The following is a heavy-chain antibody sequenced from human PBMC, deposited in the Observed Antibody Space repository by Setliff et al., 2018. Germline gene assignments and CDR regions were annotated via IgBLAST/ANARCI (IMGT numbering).Heavy chain of an antibody. CDR2: IYTSGST. V-gene: IGHV4-61*02. D-gene: IGHD3-16*02. Sequence: TLSLTCTVSGGSISRGSYDWSWIRQPAGKGLEWIGRIYTSGSTNYNPSLKSRVTISVDTSKNQFSLKLSSVTAADTAVYYCASRTYYDYLWGSYRRNDAFDIWGQGTMVTVSS. CDR1: GGSISRGSYD. CDR3: ASRTYYDYLWGSYRRNDAFDI. J-gene: IGHJ3*02.